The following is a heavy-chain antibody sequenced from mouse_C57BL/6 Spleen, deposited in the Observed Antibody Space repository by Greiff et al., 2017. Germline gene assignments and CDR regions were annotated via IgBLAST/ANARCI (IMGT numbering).Heavy chain of an antibody. CDR3: ARWIGSSLWYFDV. CDR1: GYSITSGYY. CDR2: ISYDGSN. Sequence: EVKLMESGPGLVKPSQSLSLTCSVTGYSITSGYYWNWIRQFPGNKLEWMGYISYDGSNNYNPSLKNRISITRDTSKNQFFLKLNSVTTEDTATYYCARWIGSSLWYFDVWGTGTTVTVSS. J-gene: IGHJ1*03. D-gene: IGHD1-3*01. V-gene: IGHV3-6*01.